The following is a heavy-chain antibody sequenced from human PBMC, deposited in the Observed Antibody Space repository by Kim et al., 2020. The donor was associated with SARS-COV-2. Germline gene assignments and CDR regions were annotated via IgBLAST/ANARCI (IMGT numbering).Heavy chain of an antibody. CDR3: ARDLAVAGPRDYYYYYGMDV. V-gene: IGHV3-53*01. J-gene: IGHJ6*02. Sequence: GGSLRLSCAASGFTVSSNYMSWVRQAPGKGLEWVSVIYSGGSTYYADSVKGRFTISRDNSKNTLYLQMNSLRAEDTAVYYCARDLAVAGPRDYYYYYGMDVWGQGTTVTVSS. CDR2: IYSGGST. D-gene: IGHD6-19*01. CDR1: GFTVSSNY.